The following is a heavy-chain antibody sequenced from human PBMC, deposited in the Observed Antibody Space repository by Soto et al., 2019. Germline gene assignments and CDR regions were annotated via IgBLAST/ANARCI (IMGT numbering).Heavy chain of an antibody. CDR1: GYTFTSYD. J-gene: IGHJ6*03. CDR3: ARDLSNYYYMDV. CDR2: MNPNSGNT. Sequence: ASVKVSCKASGYTFTSYDINWVRQATGQGLEWMGWMNPNSGNTGYAQKFQGRVTMTRNTSISTAYMELSSLRSEDTAVYYCARDLSNYYYMDVWGKGTTVTVSS. V-gene: IGHV1-8*01.